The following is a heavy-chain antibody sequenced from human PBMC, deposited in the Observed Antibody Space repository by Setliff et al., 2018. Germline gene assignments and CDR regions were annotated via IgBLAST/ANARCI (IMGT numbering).Heavy chain of an antibody. CDR3: ARGYSGFDYLKPFDY. V-gene: IGHV4-39*01. J-gene: IGHJ4*02. Sequence: SETLSLTCTVSGGSISSSSYYWGWIRQPPGKGLEWIGSIYYSGSTYYNPSLKSRVTISVDTSKNQFSLKLSSVTAADTAVYYCARGYSGFDYLKPFDYWGQGTLVTVSS. D-gene: IGHD5-12*01. CDR1: GGSISSSSYY. CDR2: IYYSGST.